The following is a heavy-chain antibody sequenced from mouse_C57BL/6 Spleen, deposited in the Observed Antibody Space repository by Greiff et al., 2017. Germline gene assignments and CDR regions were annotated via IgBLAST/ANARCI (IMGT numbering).Heavy chain of an antibody. D-gene: IGHD2-3*01. Sequence: VQLQQPGAELVKPGASVKMSCKASGYTFTSYWITWVKQRPGQGLEWIGDIYPGSGSTNYNEKFKSKATLTVDTSSSTAYMQLSSLTSEDSAVYCGARYYGYPAWFAYWGQGTLVTVSA. V-gene: IGHV1-55*01. CDR2: IYPGSGST. J-gene: IGHJ3*01. CDR3: ARYYGYPAWFAY. CDR1: GYTFTSYW.